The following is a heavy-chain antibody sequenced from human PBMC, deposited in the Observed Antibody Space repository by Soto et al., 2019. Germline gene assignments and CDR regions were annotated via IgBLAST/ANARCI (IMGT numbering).Heavy chain of an antibody. Sequence: PGGSLILSCTASGFTFGDYAMSWFRQAPGKGLEWVGFIRSKAYGGTTEYAASVKGRFTISRDDSKSIAYLQMNSLKTEDTAVYYCTRDNWNDYYYYYYMDVWGKGTTVTVSS. J-gene: IGHJ6*03. D-gene: IGHD1-20*01. V-gene: IGHV3-49*03. CDR2: IRSKAYGGTT. CDR3: TRDNWNDYYYYYYMDV. CDR1: GFTFGDYA.